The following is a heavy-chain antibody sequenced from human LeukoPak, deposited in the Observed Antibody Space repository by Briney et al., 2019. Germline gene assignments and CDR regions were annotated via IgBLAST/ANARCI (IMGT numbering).Heavy chain of an antibody. J-gene: IGHJ4*02. Sequence: ASVKVSCKASGHIFTAYYIHWVRQAPGQGLEWMGWINPNTGGTNYTQKFQGRVTMTRDTSIGTAYMELSRLRSDDTAVYYCARTSDFDYWGQGTLVTVSS. CDR3: ARTSDFDY. CDR1: GHIFTAYY. CDR2: INPNTGGT. V-gene: IGHV1-2*02.